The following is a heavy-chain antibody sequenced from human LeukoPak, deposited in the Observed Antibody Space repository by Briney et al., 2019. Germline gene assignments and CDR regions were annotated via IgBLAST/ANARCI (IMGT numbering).Heavy chain of an antibody. J-gene: IGHJ4*02. Sequence: GESLKISCKGYGYSFSRYWIAWVRQMPGKGLEWMGIIYPGDSNTRYSPSFQGQVTISADKSLSTAYLRWTSLKASDTAMYYCARRYCSGGSCLDYWGQGTLATVSS. D-gene: IGHD2-15*01. CDR1: GYSFSRYW. CDR3: ARRYCSGGSCLDY. V-gene: IGHV5-51*01. CDR2: IYPGDSNT.